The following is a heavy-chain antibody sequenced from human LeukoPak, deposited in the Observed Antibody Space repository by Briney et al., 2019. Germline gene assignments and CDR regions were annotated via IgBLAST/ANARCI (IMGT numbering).Heavy chain of an antibody. J-gene: IGHJ4*02. V-gene: IGHV5-51*01. CDR1: GYRFTNYW. CDR2: MYPGDSDT. D-gene: IGHD6-19*01. Sequence: GESLKISCQGSGYRFTNYWIGWVRQMPGKGLEWMGIMYPGDSDTRYSPSFQGQVTISADKSISTAYLQWSSLKASDTAMFYCARHIAVAGTVVYYFDYWGQGTLVTVSS. CDR3: ARHIAVAGTVVYYFDY.